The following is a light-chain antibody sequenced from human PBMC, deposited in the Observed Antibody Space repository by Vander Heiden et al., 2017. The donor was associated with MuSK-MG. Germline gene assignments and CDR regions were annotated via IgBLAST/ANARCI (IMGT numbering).Light chain of an antibody. CDR3: SSSTSSSTGYV. CDR1: SSDVGGYSF. J-gene: IGLJ1*01. CDR2: EVS. V-gene: IGLV2-14*01. Sequence: QSALTQPASVSGSPGQSITISCTGTSSDVGGYSFVSWYQQHPGKAPKLMIYEVSNRPSGVSHRFSGSRSGTTASLTISGLQAEDEADDYCSSSTSSSTGYVFGTGTKVTVL.